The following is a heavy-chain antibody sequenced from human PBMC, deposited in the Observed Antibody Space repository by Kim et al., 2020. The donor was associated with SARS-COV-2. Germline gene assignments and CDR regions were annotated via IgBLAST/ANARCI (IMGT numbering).Heavy chain of an antibody. V-gene: IGHV1-69*04. J-gene: IGHJ5*02. D-gene: IGHD5-18*01. CDR3: ASLGGALDTALFDP. CDR2: IIPILGIA. CDR1: GGTFSSYA. Sequence: SVKVSCKASGGTFSSYAISWVRQAPGQGLEWMGRIIPILGIANYAQKFQGRVTITADKSTSTAYMELSSLRSEDTAVYYCASLGGALDTALFDPWGQGTLVTVSS.